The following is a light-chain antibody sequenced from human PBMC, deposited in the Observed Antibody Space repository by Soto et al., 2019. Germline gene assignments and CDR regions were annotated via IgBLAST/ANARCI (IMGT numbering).Light chain of an antibody. CDR2: GAS. V-gene: IGKV3-20*01. Sequence: KHTACAPSLSPREGATLSCKASRGVSANYLAWYQQKPGQAPTLLIYGASIRATGIPDRFSGSRSGTDFTLTISRLEPEDFAVYFCQQHGSSPWTFGQGTKVDIK. J-gene: IGKJ1*01. CDR3: QQHGSSPWT. CDR1: RGVSANY.